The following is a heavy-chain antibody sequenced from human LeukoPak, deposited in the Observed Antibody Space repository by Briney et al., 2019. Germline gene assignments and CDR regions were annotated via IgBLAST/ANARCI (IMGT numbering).Heavy chain of an antibody. J-gene: IGHJ3*02. V-gene: IGHV4-34*01. CDR1: GGSFSGYY. CDR2: INHSGST. CDR3: ARRGGLDVLDAFDI. Sequence: PSETLSLTCAVYGGSFSGYYWSWIRQPPGKGLEWIGEINHSGSTNYNPSLKSRVTISVDTSKNQFSLKLRSVTAADTAVYFCARRGGLDVLDAFDIWGQGTMVTVSS.